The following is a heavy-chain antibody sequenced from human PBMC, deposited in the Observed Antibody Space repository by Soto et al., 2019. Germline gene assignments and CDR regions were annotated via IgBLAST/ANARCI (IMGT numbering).Heavy chain of an antibody. Sequence: QMQLVQSAAEVREPGPSVRVSCRASGFDFGSFCIQFLRQTRGRGIEWIGWIVVVSGSTNYARQFQGRVAISRDMSSSTAYLDLYDLKSDDTAVYFCSADHPHMAMGWPVWGQGTTVTVSS. CDR2: IVVVSGST. CDR1: GFDFGSFC. D-gene: IGHD1-26*01. V-gene: IGHV1-58*02. CDR3: SADHPHMAMGWPV. J-gene: IGHJ6*02.